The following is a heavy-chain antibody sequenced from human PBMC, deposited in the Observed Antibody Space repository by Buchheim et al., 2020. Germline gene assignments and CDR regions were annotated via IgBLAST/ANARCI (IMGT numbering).Heavy chain of an antibody. D-gene: IGHD5-18*01. Sequence: QVQLVQSGAEVKKPGSSVKVSCKASGGTFSSYAISWVRQAPGQGLEWMGGIIPIFGTANYAQKFQGRVTITADKSTSTAYMERSSMRSEDTDVYYCARDAFDTAMVTRENYDYYGMDVWGQGTT. CDR3: ARDAFDTAMVTRENYDYYGMDV. J-gene: IGHJ6*02. V-gene: IGHV1-69*06. CDR2: IIPIFGTA. CDR1: GGTFSSYA.